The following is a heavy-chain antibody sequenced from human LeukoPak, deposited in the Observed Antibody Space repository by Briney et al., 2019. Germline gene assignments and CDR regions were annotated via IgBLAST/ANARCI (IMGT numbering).Heavy chain of an antibody. Sequence: PGGSLRLSCAASGFTFSSYTMNWVRQAPGKGLEWVSSISSTTNYIYYADSVKGRFTISRDNAKNSLYLQMNSLRAEDTAVYYCAREILERGTTDLDYWGQGTLVTVSS. D-gene: IGHD1-7*01. CDR1: GFTFSSYT. V-gene: IGHV3-21*01. CDR2: ISSTTNYI. J-gene: IGHJ4*02. CDR3: AREILERGTTDLDY.